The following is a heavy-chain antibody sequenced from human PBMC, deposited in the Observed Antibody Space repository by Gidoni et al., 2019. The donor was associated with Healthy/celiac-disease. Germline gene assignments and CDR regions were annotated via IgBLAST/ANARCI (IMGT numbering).Heavy chain of an antibody. V-gene: IGHV4-31*03. CDR1: GGSISSGGYY. Sequence: QVQLQESGPGLVKPSQTLSLTCTVSGGSISSGGYYWSWIRQHPGKGLEWIGYIYYSGSTYYNPSLKSRVTISVDTSKNQFSLKLSSVTAADTAVYYCARTSPRGYSYGYYGYWGQGTLVTVSS. J-gene: IGHJ4*02. D-gene: IGHD5-18*01. CDR3: ARTSPRGYSYGYYGY. CDR2: IYYSGST.